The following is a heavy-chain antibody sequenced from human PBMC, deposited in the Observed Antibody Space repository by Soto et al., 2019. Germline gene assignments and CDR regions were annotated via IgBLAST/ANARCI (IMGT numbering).Heavy chain of an antibody. CDR3: AKDNMIRGVIGGSYFDY. J-gene: IGHJ4*02. V-gene: IGHV3-30*18. CDR1: GCTFNSYS. Sequence: QVQLVESGGGVVQPGRSLRLSCAASGCTFNSYSMHWVRQAPGEGLEWVAVISYDGSNKYYADSVKGRFTISRDNSKNTLYLQMNSLRAEDTALYYCAKDNMIRGVIGGSYFDYWGQGTLVTVSS. D-gene: IGHD3-10*01. CDR2: ISYDGSNK.